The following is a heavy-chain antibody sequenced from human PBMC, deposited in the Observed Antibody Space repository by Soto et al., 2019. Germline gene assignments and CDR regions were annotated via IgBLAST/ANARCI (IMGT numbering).Heavy chain of an antibody. Sequence: QITLKESGPTLVKPTQTLTLTCTFPGFSFSSIGEGVGWIRQPPGKALEWLALIYWDDDKRYSPSLKSRLTITKDTSKNQVVLTTTNMDPVDTATYYCVQSRCGGDCLQSYSSHSYYGLDVWGQGTTVTVS. CDR2: IYWDDDK. D-gene: IGHD2-21*02. J-gene: IGHJ6*02. CDR3: VQSRCGGDCLQSYSSHSYYGLDV. V-gene: IGHV2-5*02. CDR1: GFSFSSIGEG.